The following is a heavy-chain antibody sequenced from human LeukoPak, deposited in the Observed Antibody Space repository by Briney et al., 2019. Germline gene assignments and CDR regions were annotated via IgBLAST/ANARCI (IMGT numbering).Heavy chain of an antibody. CDR1: GYTFTGYY. CDR3: AREGSGWYPDY. J-gene: IGHJ4*02. CDR2: INPNSGGT. V-gene: IGHV1-2*02. D-gene: IGHD6-19*01. Sequence: ASVKVSCKASGYTFTGYYMHWVRQAPGQGLEWMGWINPNSGGTNYAQKFQGRVTMTTDTSTSTAYMELRSLRSDDTAVYYCAREGSGWYPDYWGQGTLVTVSS.